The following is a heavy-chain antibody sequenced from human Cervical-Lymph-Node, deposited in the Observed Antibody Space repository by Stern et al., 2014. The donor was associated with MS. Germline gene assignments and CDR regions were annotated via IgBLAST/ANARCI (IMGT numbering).Heavy chain of an antibody. V-gene: IGHV5-51*03. J-gene: IGHJ4*02. CDR1: GYSFTTFW. CDR2: IFPDDSDT. D-gene: IGHD6-19*01. CDR3: ARPLGSGWTAGWYY. Sequence: EVQLVQSGAEVKEPGESLKISCKGSGYSFTTFWIGCVRQIPGKSLEWMGIIFPDDSDTRYSPSFQGQVNISVDKSTDTAYLQWSSLKASDTATYYCARPLGSGWTAGWYYWGQGTRVTVSS.